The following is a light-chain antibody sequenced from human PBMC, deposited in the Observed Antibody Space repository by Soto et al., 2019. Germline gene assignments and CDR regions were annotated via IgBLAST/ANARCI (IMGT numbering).Light chain of an antibody. CDR3: CSYAGGASVV. J-gene: IGLJ2*01. V-gene: IGLV2-23*01. CDR2: EDI. CDR1: SSDIGRYNI. Sequence: QSALTQPASVSGSPGQSITISCTGTSSDIGRYNIVSWYQQHPGKAPKLIIYEDIERPSGVSDRFSGSKSGNTASLTISGLQTEDEPDYYCCSYAGGASVVFGGGTKLTVL.